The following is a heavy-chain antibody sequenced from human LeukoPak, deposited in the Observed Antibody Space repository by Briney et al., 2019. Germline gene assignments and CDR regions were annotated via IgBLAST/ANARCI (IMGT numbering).Heavy chain of an antibody. CDR2: ISYDGSNK. CDR3: AKDFRGYSGYDFDY. D-gene: IGHD5-12*01. Sequence: GGSMRLSCAASGFTFSSYGMHWVRQAPGKGLEWVAVISYDGSNKYYADSVKGRFTISRDNSKSTLYLQMNSLRAEDTAVYYCAKDFRGYSGYDFDYWGQGTLVTVSS. V-gene: IGHV3-30*18. J-gene: IGHJ4*02. CDR1: GFTFSSYG.